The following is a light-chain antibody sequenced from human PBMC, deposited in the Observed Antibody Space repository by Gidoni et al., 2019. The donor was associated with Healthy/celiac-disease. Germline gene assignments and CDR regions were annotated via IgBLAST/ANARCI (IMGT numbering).Light chain of an antibody. CDR1: QSVSSN. J-gene: IGKJ4*01. Sequence: EIVMTQSQATLSVSPGERATPSCRASQSVSSNVAWYQQKPGQAPRLLIYGASTRATGIPARFSGSGSGTEFTLTISSLQSEDFAVYYCQQYNNWPLTFGGGTKVEIK. V-gene: IGKV3-15*01. CDR2: GAS. CDR3: QQYNNWPLT.